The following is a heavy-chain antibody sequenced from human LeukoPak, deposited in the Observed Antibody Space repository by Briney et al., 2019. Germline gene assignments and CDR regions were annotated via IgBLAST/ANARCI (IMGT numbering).Heavy chain of an antibody. D-gene: IGHD6-19*01. V-gene: IGHV1-2*02. CDR3: AREFGIAVASHDAFDI. J-gene: IGHJ3*02. Sequence: GASVKVSCKASGYTFTGYYMHWVRQAPGQGLEWMGWINPNSGGTNYAQKFQGRVTMTRDTSISTAYMELRSLRSDDTAVYYCAREFGIAVASHDAFDIWGQGTMVTVSS. CDR2: INPNSGGT. CDR1: GYTFTGYY.